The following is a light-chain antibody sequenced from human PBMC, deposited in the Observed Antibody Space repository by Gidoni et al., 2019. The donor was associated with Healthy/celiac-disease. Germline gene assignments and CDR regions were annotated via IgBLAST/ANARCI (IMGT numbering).Light chain of an antibody. V-gene: IGLV3-25*02. CDR1: ALPKQY. CDR2: KDS. Sequence: SYELTQPPSVSVSPGQTARITCSGDALPKQYAYWYQQQPGQAPVLVIYKDSERPSGIPERFSGSSSGTTVTLTISGVQAEDEADYYCQSADSSGTSRVFGGGTKLTVL. J-gene: IGLJ3*02. CDR3: QSADSSGTSRV.